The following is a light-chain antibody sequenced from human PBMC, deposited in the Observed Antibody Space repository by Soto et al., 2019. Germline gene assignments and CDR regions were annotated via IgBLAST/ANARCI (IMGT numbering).Light chain of an antibody. J-gene: IGKJ4*01. Sequence: EIVLKPAPATLSLSPGERATLSCRASQSVSNDLAWYQLQPGQAPRLLIYDTSNRATGIPARFSGSGSVTVLTITISRLEPAAFSGYYWPTRNTWPYFSVGGGTKVEIK. CDR3: PTRNTWPYFS. V-gene: IGKV3-11*01. CDR2: DTS. CDR1: QSVSND.